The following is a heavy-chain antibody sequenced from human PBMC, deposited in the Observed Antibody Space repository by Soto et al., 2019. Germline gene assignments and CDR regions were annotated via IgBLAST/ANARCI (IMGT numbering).Heavy chain of an antibody. CDR1: GGSISSSSYY. V-gene: IGHV4-39*01. Sequence: QLQLQESGPGLVKPSETLSLTCTVSGGSISSSSYYWGWIRQPPGKGLEWIGSIYYSGSTYYNPSLKSRVSISVDTSKNQFSLKLSSVTAADTAVYYCARHPQLRYFDADPTHDESWFDPWGQGTLVTVSS. CDR2: IYYSGST. D-gene: IGHD3-9*01. J-gene: IGHJ5*02. CDR3: ARHPQLRYFDADPTHDESWFDP.